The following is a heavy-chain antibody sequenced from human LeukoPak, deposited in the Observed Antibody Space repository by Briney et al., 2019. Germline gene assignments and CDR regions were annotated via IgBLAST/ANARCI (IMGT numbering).Heavy chain of an antibody. CDR2: IHDSGST. CDR1: GDSISSGGYS. D-gene: IGHD2-15*01. CDR3: ARAVAATHWYFDL. J-gene: IGHJ2*01. Sequence: SETLSLTCAVSGDSISSGGYSWSWIRQTPGKGLEWIAYIHDSGSTYNNPSLKSRLSISIDTSKNQFSLKLNSVTAADTAVYYCARAVAATHWYFDLWGRGTLVTVSS. V-gene: IGHV4-30-4*07.